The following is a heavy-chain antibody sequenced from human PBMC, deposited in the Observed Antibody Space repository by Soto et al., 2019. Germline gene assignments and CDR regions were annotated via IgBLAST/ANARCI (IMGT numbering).Heavy chain of an antibody. CDR2: IYYSGST. Sequence: QVQLQESGPGLVKPSQTLSLTCTVSSGSISSGGYYWSWIRQHPGKGLEWIGYIYYSGSTYYNPSLKSRVTISVDTSKNQFSLKLSSVTAADTAVYYCARGRRRAAAGKDYYYYYYMDVWGKGTTVTVSS. CDR3: ARGRRRAAAGKDYYYYYYMDV. J-gene: IGHJ6*03. D-gene: IGHD6-13*01. CDR1: SGSISSGGYY. V-gene: IGHV4-31*03.